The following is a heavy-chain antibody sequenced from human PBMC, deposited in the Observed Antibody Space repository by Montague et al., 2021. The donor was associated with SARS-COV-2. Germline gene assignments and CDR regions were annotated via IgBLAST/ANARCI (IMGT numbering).Heavy chain of an antibody. V-gene: IGHV3-7*03. CDR1: GFTFSSYW. Sequence: SLRLSCAASGFTFSSYWMSWVRQAPGKGLEWVAHIKQDGSEKYYVDSVKGRFTISRDNAKNSLYLQMNSLGAEDTAVYYCARVGSSSWYFDYWGQGTLVTVSS. D-gene: IGHD6-13*01. CDR3: ARVGSSSWYFDY. CDR2: IKQDGSEK. J-gene: IGHJ4*02.